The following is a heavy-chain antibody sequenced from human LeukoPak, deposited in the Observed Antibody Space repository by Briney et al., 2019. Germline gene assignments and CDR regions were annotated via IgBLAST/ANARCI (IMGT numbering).Heavy chain of an antibody. CDR2: IIPILGIA. CDR1: GGTFSSYA. J-gene: IGHJ4*02. V-gene: IGHV1-69*04. D-gene: IGHD3-9*01. CDR3: ARNNYDILTGYYTDFDY. Sequence: GASVKVSCKASGGTFSSYAISWVRQAPGQGLEWMGRIIPILGIANYAQKFQGRVTITAGKSTSTAYMELRSLRSDDTAVYYCARNNYDILTGYYTDFDYWGQGTLVTVSS.